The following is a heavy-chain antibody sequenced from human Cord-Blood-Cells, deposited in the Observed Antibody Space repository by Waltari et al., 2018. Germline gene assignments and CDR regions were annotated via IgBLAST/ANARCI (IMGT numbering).Heavy chain of an antibody. Sequence: EVQLVESGGGLVQPGGSLRLSCAASGFTFSSYWMSWVRQAPGKGLGWVANIKQEGSEKYDVDSVKGRFTISRDNAKNSLYLQMNSLRAEDTAVYYCAREGDYSSFDYWGQGTLVTVSS. CDR1: GFTFSSYW. CDR2: IKQEGSEK. D-gene: IGHD4-17*01. CDR3: AREGDYSSFDY. V-gene: IGHV3-7*01. J-gene: IGHJ4*02.